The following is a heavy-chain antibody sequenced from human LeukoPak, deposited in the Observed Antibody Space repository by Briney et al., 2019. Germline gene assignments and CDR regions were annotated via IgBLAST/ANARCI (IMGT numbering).Heavy chain of an antibody. CDR3: ARDFWSGYYRETIDH. CDR2: INPNSGGT. J-gene: IGHJ4*02. CDR1: GYTFTGYY. V-gene: IGHV1-2*02. D-gene: IGHD3-3*01. Sequence: ASVKVSCKASGYTFTGYYMHWVRQAPGQGLEWMGWINPNSGGTNYAQKFQGRVTMTRDTSISTAYMELSRLRSDDTAVYYCARDFWSGYYRETIDHWGQGTLVTVSS.